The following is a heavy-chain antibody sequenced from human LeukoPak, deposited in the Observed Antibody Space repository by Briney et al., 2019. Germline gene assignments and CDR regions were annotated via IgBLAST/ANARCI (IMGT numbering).Heavy chain of an antibody. Sequence: GGSLRLSCAASGFTFSDYYMSWIRQAPGEGLGWVSYICRSGSTIYYADSVKGRFTISRDNAKNSLYLQMNRLRAEDTAVYYCAKDLFFGDSSGYSFDYWGQGILVTVSS. J-gene: IGHJ4*02. CDR3: AKDLFFGDSSGYSFDY. CDR1: GFTFSDYY. D-gene: IGHD3-22*01. V-gene: IGHV3-11*04. CDR2: ICRSGSTI.